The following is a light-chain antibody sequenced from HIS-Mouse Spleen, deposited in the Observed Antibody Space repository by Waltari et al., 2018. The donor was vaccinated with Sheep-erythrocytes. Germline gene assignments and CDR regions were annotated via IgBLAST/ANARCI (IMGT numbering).Light chain of an antibody. CDR1: SSDVWSYNL. V-gene: IGLV2-23*01. CDR3: CSYAGSSTPWV. J-gene: IGLJ3*02. Sequence: QSALTQPASVSGSPGQSITISCTGTSSDVWSYNLVSWYQQHPGKAPKLIIYEGSKRPSGVSNRFSGSKSGNTASLTISGLQAEDEADYYCCSYAGSSTPWVFGGGTKLTVL. CDR2: EGS.